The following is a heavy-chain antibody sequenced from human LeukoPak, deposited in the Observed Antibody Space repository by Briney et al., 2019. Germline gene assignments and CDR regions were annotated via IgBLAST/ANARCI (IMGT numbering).Heavy chain of an antibody. CDR3: ARDQEIAAAGTPRYDY. V-gene: IGHV1-18*01. D-gene: IGHD6-13*01. Sequence: ASVKVSCKASGGTLSYSAISWVRQAPGQGLEWMGWISAYNGNTNYAQKLQGRVTMTTDTSTSTAYMELRSLRSDDTAVYYCARDQEIAAAGTPRYDYWGQGTLVTVSS. CDR1: GGTLSYSA. CDR2: ISAYNGNT. J-gene: IGHJ4*02.